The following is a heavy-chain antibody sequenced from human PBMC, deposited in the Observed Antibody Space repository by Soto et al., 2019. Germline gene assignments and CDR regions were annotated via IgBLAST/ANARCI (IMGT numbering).Heavy chain of an antibody. CDR1: GFTFSSYA. CDR3: VKALRYFDWLPDFDY. V-gene: IGHV3-64D*06. J-gene: IGHJ4*02. D-gene: IGHD3-9*01. Sequence: GGSLRLSCSASGFTFSSYAMHWVRQAPGKGLEYVSAISSNGGSTYYADSVKGRFTISRDNSKNTLYLQMSSLRAEDTAVYYCVKALRYFDWLPDFDYWGQGXLVTVYS. CDR2: ISSNGGST.